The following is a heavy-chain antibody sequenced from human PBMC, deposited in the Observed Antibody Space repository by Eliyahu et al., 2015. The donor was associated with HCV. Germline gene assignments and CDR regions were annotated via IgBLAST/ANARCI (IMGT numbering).Heavy chain of an antibody. CDR2: IKQDGSEK. D-gene: IGHD4-23*01. V-gene: IGHV3-7*03. CDR3: AREITPRTDDY. CDR1: GFPFGSYW. J-gene: IGHJ4*02. Sequence: EVQLVESGGGLVQPGGSLRLSCAASGFPFGSYWMSWVRQAPGKGLEWVANIKQDGSEKYYVDSVKGRFTISRDNAKNSLYLQMNSLRAENTAVYYCAREITPRTDDYWGQGTLVTVSS.